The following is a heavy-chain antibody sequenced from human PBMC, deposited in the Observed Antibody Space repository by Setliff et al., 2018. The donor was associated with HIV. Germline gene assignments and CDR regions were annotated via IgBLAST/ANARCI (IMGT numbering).Heavy chain of an antibody. V-gene: IGHV1-69*05. CDR3: ARGSVESYYYYYMDV. CDR2: IIPMFVTA. Sequence: SVKVSCKASGGNFRFYAFSWVRQAPGQGLEWMGGIIPMFVTANYAQKFQDRVTITTDESTSTAYMELSSLRSEDTAVYYCARGSVESYYYYYMDVWGKGTTVTVSS. D-gene: IGHD2-15*01. J-gene: IGHJ6*03. CDR1: GGNFRFYA.